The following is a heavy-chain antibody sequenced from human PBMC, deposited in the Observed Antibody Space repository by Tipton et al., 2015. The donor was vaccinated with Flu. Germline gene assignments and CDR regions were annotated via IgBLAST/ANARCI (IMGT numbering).Heavy chain of an antibody. CDR2: ISSSSSYI. D-gene: IGHD6-25*01. Sequence: SLRLSCVASGFTFSGYGINWVRQAPGKGLEWVSFISSSSSYIYYADSVKGRFTISRDNAKNSLYLQMNSLRAEDTAVYYCVRDAVAASGTAWGQGTLVTVSS. CDR3: VRDAVAASGTA. CDR1: GFTFSGYG. V-gene: IGHV3-21*01. J-gene: IGHJ5*02.